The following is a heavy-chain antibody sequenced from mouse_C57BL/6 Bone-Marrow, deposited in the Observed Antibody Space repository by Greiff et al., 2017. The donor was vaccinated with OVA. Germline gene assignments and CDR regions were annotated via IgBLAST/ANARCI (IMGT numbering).Heavy chain of an antibody. CDR3: ARKNYGYDGGAWFAY. J-gene: IGHJ3*01. V-gene: IGHV1-69*01. Sequence: QVQLQQPGAELVMPGASVKLSCKASGYTFTSYWMHWVKQRPGQGLEWIGEIDPSDSYTNYNQKFKGKSTLTVDKSSSTAYMQLSSLTSEDSAVYYCARKNYGYDGGAWFAYWGQGTLVTVSA. D-gene: IGHD2-2*01. CDR1: GYTFTSYW. CDR2: IDPSDSYT.